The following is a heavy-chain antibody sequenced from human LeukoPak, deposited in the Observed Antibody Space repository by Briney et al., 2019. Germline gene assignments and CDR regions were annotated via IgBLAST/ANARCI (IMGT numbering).Heavy chain of an antibody. CDR2: ISGGYSYI. V-gene: IGHV3-21*06. CDR1: GFTFSSYS. D-gene: IGHD5-12*01. Sequence: PGGSLRLSCAASGFTFSSYSMNWVRQAPGKGLEWVSSISGGYSYINYAASVKGRFTISRDSAKNSLFLQMDSLRAEDTAVYYCARAFGGYDSQHFYYYMDVWGKGTTVTVSS. J-gene: IGHJ6*03. CDR3: ARAFGGYDSQHFYYYMDV.